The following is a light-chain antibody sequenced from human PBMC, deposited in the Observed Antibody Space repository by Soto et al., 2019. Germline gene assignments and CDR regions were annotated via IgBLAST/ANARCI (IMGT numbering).Light chain of an antibody. J-gene: IGKJ4*01. CDR3: QQSYSTPIT. CDR1: QTISNF. Sequence: DIHMTQSPSSLSASVGDRVTITCRATQTISNFLNWYQQKPGQAPKLLIYAASSLHSGVPSRFSGGYSGTDFPLTISNLQPDDFATYYCQQSYSTPITFVGGTKVEIK. CDR2: AAS. V-gene: IGKV1-39*01.